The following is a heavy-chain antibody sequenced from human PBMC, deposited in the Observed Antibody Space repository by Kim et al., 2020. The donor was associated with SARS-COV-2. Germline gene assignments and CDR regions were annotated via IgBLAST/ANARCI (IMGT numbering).Heavy chain of an antibody. CDR3: ARDPTGSYFDWFGFDP. D-gene: IGHD3-9*01. J-gene: IGHJ5*02. Sequence: SETLSLTCTVSGGSISSYYWSWIRQPPGKGLEWIGYIYYSGSTNYNPSLKSRVTISVDTSKNQFSLKLSSVTAADTAVYYCARDPTGSYFDWFGFDPWGQGTLVTVSS. V-gene: IGHV4-59*13. CDR2: IYYSGST. CDR1: GGSISSYY.